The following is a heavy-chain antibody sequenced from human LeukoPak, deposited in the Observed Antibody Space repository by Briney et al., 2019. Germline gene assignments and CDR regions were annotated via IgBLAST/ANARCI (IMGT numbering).Heavy chain of an antibody. J-gene: IGHJ4*02. CDR3: ATPLIWFGELQY. CDR1: GFTFSSYG. CDR2: IRYDGSNK. Sequence: GGSLRLSWAASGFTFSSYGMHWVREAPGKGLEGVAFIRYDGSNKYYADSVKGRFTISRDNSKNTLYLQMTSLRAEDTAVYYCATPLIWFGELQYWGQGTLVTVSS. D-gene: IGHD3-10*01. V-gene: IGHV3-30*02.